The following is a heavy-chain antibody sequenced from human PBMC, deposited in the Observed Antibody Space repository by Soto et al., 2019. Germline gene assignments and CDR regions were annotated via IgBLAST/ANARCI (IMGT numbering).Heavy chain of an antibody. D-gene: IGHD2-2*02. V-gene: IGHV4-39*01. CDR3: ARQVPADIRLGWLDP. CDR2: IYYSGST. Sequence: SETLSLTCTVSGGSISRSTYYWGWIRQPPGKGLEWIGSIYYSGSTYYRPSLKSRVTISVDTSKNQFSLKLSSATAADTAVYYCARQVPADIRLGWLDPWGQGTLVTVSS. J-gene: IGHJ5*02. CDR1: GGSISRSTYY.